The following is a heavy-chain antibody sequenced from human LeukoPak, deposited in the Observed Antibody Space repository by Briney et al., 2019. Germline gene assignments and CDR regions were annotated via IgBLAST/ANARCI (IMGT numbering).Heavy chain of an antibody. D-gene: IGHD2-2*01. J-gene: IGHJ6*03. CDR3: AREARGVPAAISYYYYYMDV. CDR2: IYTSGST. Sequence: SQTLSLTCTVSGGSISSGSYYWSWIRQPAGKGLEWIGRIYTSGSTNYNPSLKSRVTISVDTSKNQFSLKLSSVTAADTAVYYCAREARGVPAAISYYYYYMDVWGKGTTVTVSS. V-gene: IGHV4-61*02. CDR1: GGSISSGSYY.